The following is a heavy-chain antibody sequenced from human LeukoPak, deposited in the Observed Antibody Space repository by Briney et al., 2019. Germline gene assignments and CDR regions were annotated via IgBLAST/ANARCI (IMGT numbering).Heavy chain of an antibody. V-gene: IGHV3-43*02. CDR2: ISGDGGST. J-gene: IGHJ4*02. CDR1: GFTFDDYA. CDR3: AKDLRAGGNY. Sequence: GGSLRLSCAASGFTFDDYAMHWVRHAPGKGLEWVPLISGDGGSTYYADSVKGRFTISRDNSKNSLYLQINSLRTEDTALYYCAKDLRAGGNYWGQGTLVTVSS.